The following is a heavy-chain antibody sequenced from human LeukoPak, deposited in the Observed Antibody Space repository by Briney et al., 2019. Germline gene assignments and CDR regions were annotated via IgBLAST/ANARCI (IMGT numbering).Heavy chain of an antibody. CDR2: IRYDGSNK. CDR1: GFTFSSYG. V-gene: IGHV3-30*02. CDR3: AKDSGEYYGSGSYREFDY. D-gene: IGHD3-10*01. Sequence: GGSLRLSCAASGFTFSSYGMHWVRQAPGKGLEWVAFIRYDGSNKYYADSVKGRFTISRDNSKNTLYLQMNSLRAEDTAVYYCAKDSGEYYGSGSYREFDYWGQGTLVTVSS. J-gene: IGHJ4*02.